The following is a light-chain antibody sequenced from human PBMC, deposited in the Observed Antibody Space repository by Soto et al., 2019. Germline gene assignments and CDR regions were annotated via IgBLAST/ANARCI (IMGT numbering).Light chain of an antibody. V-gene: IGKV2-30*02. J-gene: IGKJ1*01. CDR1: QSLIHSDGNTY. CDR2: KVS. Sequence: VVMTQSPLSLPVTLGQPASISCRSSQSLIHSDGNTYLNWFQQRPGQSPRRLIYKVSDRDSGVPDRFSGSGSGTDFTLKISRVEAEDFGVYYCMQGAHWPWTFGQGTEVEIK. CDR3: MQGAHWPWT.